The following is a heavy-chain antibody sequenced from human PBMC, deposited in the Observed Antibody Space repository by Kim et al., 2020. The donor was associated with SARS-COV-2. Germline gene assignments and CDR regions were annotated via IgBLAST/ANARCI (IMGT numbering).Heavy chain of an antibody. CDR2: ISSSGSTI. D-gene: IGHD3-9*01. J-gene: IGHJ6*04. V-gene: IGHV3-48*03. Sequence: SYISSSGSTIYYADSVKGRFTISRDNAKNSLYLQMNSLRAEDTAVYYCARGLKNYDILTGYYLVPAIAVWGKGTTVTVSS. CDR3: ARGLKNYDILTGYYLVPAIAV.